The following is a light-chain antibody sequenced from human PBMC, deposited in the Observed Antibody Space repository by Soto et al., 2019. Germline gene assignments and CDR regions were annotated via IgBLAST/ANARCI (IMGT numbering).Light chain of an antibody. Sequence: EIVLTQSPATLSLSPGERATLSCGASQIVSSSYLAWYQQKPGLAPRLLIYDASSRATGIPDRFSGSGSGTDFTLTISRLEPEDFAVYYCQQYGSSQTFGQGTKVDIK. CDR2: DAS. CDR3: QQYGSSQT. V-gene: IGKV3D-20*01. J-gene: IGKJ1*01. CDR1: QIVSSSY.